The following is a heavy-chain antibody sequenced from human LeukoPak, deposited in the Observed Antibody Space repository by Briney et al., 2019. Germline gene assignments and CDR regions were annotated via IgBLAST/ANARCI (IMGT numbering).Heavy chain of an antibody. CDR3: ARGGYYYMDV. V-gene: IGHV3-23*03. CDR1: GFAFSSYA. D-gene: IGHD6-13*01. J-gene: IGHJ6*03. Sequence: PGGSLRLSCAASGFAFSSYAMSWVRQAPGKGLEWVSVIYPGGNTFYADSVKGRFTISRDTSENTLYLLMNSLRAEDSADYYCARGGYYYMDVWGKGTTVTVSS. CDR2: IYPGGNT.